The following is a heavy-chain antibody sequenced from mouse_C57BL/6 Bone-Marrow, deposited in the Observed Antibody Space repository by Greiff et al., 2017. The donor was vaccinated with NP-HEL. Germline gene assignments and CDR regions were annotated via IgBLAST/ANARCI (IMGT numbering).Heavy chain of an antibody. CDR1: GYTFTSYG. V-gene: IGHV1-81*01. J-gene: IGHJ2*01. Sequence: VQLVESGAELARPGASVKLSCKASGYTFTSYGISWVKQRTGQGLEWIGEIYPRSGNTYYNEKFKGKATLTADKSSSTAYMELRSLTSEDSAVYFCARSYYYGSSPNQPNFDYWGQGTTLTVSS. CDR2: IYPRSGNT. CDR3: ARSYYYGSSPNQPNFDY. D-gene: IGHD1-1*01.